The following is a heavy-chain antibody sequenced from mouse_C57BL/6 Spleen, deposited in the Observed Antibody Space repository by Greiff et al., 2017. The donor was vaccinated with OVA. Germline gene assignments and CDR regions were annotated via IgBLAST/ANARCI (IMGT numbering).Heavy chain of an antibody. CDR3: ARGSYDDYDGYAMDY. CDR1: GYTFTSYT. J-gene: IGHJ4*01. D-gene: IGHD2-4*01. V-gene: IGHV1-4*01. CDR2: INPSSGYT. Sequence: VQLQQSGAELARPGASVKLSCKASGYTFTSYTMHWVKQRPGQGLEWIGYINPSSGYTKYNQKFKDKATLTADKSSSTAYMQLSSLTSEDSAVYYCARGSYDDYDGYAMDYWGQGTSVTVSS.